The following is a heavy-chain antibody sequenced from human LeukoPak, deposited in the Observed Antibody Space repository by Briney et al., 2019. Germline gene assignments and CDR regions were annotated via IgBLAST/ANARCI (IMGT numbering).Heavy chain of an antibody. J-gene: IGHJ4*02. CDR1: GFTFSSYR. V-gene: IGHV3-48*01. D-gene: IGHD1-7*01. CDR2: ISSSSSTI. CDR3: ARSSRELGGYAPWELMPPFDY. Sequence: QSGESLRLSWAAAGFTFSSYRMNWVRQAPGKGLEWVSYISSSSSTIYYADSVKGRFTISRDNAKNSLYLQMNSLRAEDTAVYYCARSSRELGGYAPWELMPPFDYWGQGTLVTVSS.